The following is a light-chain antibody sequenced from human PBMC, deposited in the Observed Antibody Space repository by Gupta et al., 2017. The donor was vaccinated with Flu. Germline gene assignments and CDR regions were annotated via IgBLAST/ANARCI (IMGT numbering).Light chain of an antibody. Sequence: SPSASVGDTVTITCLASETLSTYLTWYKQITGKSPKLLIYAASSLQSCVASRFSGSGSWTDFTLTFSSRQPEDSATYYCQPSYSTHPRYTFGQGTKLEI. CDR3: QPSYSTHPRYT. CDR2: AAS. V-gene: IGKV1-39*01. CDR1: ETLSTY. J-gene: IGKJ2*01.